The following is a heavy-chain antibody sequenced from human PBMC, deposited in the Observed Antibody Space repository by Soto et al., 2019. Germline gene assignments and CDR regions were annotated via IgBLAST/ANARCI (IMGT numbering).Heavy chain of an antibody. D-gene: IGHD4-17*01. CDR2: ISAYNGNT. Sequence: QVQLVQSGAEVKKPGASVKVSCKASGYTFTSYGISWVRQAPGQGLEWMGWISAYNGNTNYAQKLQGRVTMTTDTSTSTAYMELRSLRADDTAVYYCARAIGGFGDDGDYVADYYYYYYMDVWGKGTTVTVSS. CDR1: GYTFTSYG. J-gene: IGHJ6*03. CDR3: ARAIGGFGDDGDYVADYYYYYYMDV. V-gene: IGHV1-18*01.